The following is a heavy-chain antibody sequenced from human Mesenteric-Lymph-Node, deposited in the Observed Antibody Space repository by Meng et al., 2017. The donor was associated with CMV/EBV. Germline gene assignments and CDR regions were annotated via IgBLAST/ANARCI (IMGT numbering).Heavy chain of an antibody. CDR1: GGSVSSGSYY. D-gene: IGHD3-10*01. CDR2: IYYSGST. Sequence: GSLRLSCTVSGGSVSSGSYYWSWIRQPPGKGLEWIGYIYYSGSTNYNPSLKSRDTISVDTSKNQFSLKLSSVTAADTAVYYCARGPYGSGSSFDYWGQGTLVTVSS. CDR3: ARGPYGSGSSFDY. V-gene: IGHV4-61*01. J-gene: IGHJ4*02.